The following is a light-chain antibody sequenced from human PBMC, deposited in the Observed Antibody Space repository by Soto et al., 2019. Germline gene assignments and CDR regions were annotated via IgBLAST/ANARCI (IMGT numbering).Light chain of an antibody. CDR1: SSDVGGYNY. J-gene: IGLJ1*01. V-gene: IGLV2-11*01. CDR2: DVT. Sequence: QSALTQPRSVSGSPGQSVTISCTGTSSDVGGYNYVSWYQQHPGKAPKLMIYDVTKRPSGVPDRFSASTSGTSASLAITGLQAEDEGDYYCQSYDSTLSARYVFGTGTKLTVL. CDR3: QSYDSTLSARYV.